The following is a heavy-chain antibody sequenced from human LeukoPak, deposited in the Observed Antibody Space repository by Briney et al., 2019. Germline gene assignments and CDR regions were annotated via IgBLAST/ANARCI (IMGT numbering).Heavy chain of an antibody. V-gene: IGHV1-2*02. D-gene: IGHD3-10*01. CDR1: GYTFTSYY. CDR2: MNPNSGGT. J-gene: IGHJ6*02. CDR3: ARWDPHYYGSGSSYYYFGLDV. Sequence: ASVKVSCKTSGYTFTSYYIHWVRQAPGQGPEWMGWMNPNSGGTNYAPKFQGKVTMTRDTSISTAYMELSSLRSDDTAVYYCARWDPHYYGSGSSYYYFGLDVWGQGTTVTVSS.